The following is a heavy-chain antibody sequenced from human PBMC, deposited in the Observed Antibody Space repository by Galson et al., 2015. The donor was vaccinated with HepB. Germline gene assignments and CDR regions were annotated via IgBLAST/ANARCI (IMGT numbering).Heavy chain of an antibody. CDR1: GFTFSSYV. CDR2: INSDGSST. CDR3: HTTTVTTGYYAMGV. Sequence: SLRLSCAASGFTFSSYVMHWVRQAPGKGLVWVSRINSDGSSTSYADSVKGRFTISRDNAKNTLFLQMNSLRAEDTAVYYCHTTTVTTGYYAMGVWGQGTTVTVSS. J-gene: IGHJ6*02. V-gene: IGHV3-74*01. D-gene: IGHD4-17*01.